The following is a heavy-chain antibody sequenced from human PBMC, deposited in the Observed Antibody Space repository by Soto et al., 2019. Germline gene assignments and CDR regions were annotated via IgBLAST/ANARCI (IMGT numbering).Heavy chain of an antibody. J-gene: IGHJ4*01. Sequence: QVQLVESGGGVVQPGRSLRLSCAASGFTFSSYGMHWVRQAPGKGLEWVAVISYDGSNKYYADTVKGRFTISRDNYKNTLNLQMNSMRAEDTAVYYCAKGELLGYWGHGTLVTVSS. CDR2: ISYDGSNK. V-gene: IGHV3-30*18. D-gene: IGHD3-10*01. CDR3: AKGELLGY. CDR1: GFTFSSYG.